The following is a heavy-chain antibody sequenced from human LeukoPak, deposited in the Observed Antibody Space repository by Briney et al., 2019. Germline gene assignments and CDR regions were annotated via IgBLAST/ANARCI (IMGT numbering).Heavy chain of an antibody. J-gene: IGHJ4*02. Sequence: GGSLRLSCAASGFTVSSNYMSWVRQAPGKGLEWVSVIYSGGSTYYADSVKGRFTISRDNSKNTLYLQMNSLRAEDTAVYYCARGSSGYYSYYFDYWGQGTLVTVSS. D-gene: IGHD3-22*01. CDR1: GFTVSSNY. CDR3: ARGSSGYYSYYFDY. V-gene: IGHV3-53*01. CDR2: IYSGGST.